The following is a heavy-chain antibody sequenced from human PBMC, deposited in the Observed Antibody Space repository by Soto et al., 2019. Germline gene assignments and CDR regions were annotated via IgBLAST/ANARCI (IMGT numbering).Heavy chain of an antibody. D-gene: IGHD3-9*01. CDR3: XXAVVLTGYYYFDY. V-gene: IGHV4-39*01. CDR1: GGSISSSSYY. J-gene: IGHJ4*02. CDR2: DYYGGST. Sequence: TLSLTCTVSGGSISSSSYYWGWIRQPPGKGLEWIGNDYYGGSTYYNPSLKSRVTISVDTSKSPFSLKLSSVTAADTAVYYXXXAVVLTGYYYFDYWGPGIPVTVSS.